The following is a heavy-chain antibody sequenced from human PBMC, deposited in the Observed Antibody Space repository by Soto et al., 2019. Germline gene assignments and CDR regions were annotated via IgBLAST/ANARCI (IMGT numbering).Heavy chain of an antibody. CDR2: FDPEDGET. D-gene: IGHD3-22*01. J-gene: IGHJ3*02. Sequence: ASVKVSCKXSGYTLTELSMHWVRQAPGKGLEWMGGFDPEDGETIYAQKFQGRVTMTEDTSTDTAYMELSSLRSEDTAVYYCAATMILVVITGAFDIWGQGTMVTVSS. V-gene: IGHV1-24*01. CDR3: AATMILVVITGAFDI. CDR1: GYTLTELS.